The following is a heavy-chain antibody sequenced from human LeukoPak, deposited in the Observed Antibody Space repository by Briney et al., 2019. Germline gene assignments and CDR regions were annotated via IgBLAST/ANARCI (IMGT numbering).Heavy chain of an antibody. Sequence: GGSLRLSCAASGFTFSSYSMNWVRQAPGKGLGWVSSISSSSSYIYYADSVKGRFTISRDNAKNSLYLQMNSLRAEDTAVYYCARGRSGSYIDYWGQGTLVTVSS. J-gene: IGHJ4*02. D-gene: IGHD1-26*01. CDR1: GFTFSSYS. V-gene: IGHV3-21*01. CDR3: ARGRSGSYIDY. CDR2: ISSSSSYI.